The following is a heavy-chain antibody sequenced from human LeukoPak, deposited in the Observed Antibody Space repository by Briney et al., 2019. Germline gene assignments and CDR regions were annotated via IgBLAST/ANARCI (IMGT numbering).Heavy chain of an antibody. CDR2: ISYDGSNK. V-gene: IGHV3-30*18. CDR3: AKEEAYYYDSSGYHYRMLDY. D-gene: IGHD3-22*01. Sequence: GGSLRLSCAASGFTFSSYGMHWVRQAPGKGLEWVAVISYDGSNKYHADSVKGRFTISRDNSKNTLYLQMNSLRAEDTAVYYCAKEEAYYYDSSGYHYRMLDYWGQGTLVTVSS. CDR1: GFTFSSYG. J-gene: IGHJ4*02.